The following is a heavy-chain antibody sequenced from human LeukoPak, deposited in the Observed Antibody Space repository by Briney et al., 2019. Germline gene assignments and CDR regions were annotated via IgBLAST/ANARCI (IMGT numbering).Heavy chain of an antibody. V-gene: IGHV3-33*01. D-gene: IGHD4-17*01. CDR1: GFTFSSYG. Sequence: GGSLRLSCAASGFTFSSYGMHWVRQAPGKGLEWVAVIWYDGSNKYYADSVKGRFTISRDNSKNTLYLQMNSLRAEDTAVYYCARDLSAGDPENFDYWGQGTLVTVSS. CDR3: ARDLSAGDPENFDY. CDR2: IWYDGSNK. J-gene: IGHJ4*02.